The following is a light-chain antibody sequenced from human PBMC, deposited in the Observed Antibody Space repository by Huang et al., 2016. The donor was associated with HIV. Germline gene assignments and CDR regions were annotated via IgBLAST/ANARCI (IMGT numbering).Light chain of an antibody. J-gene: IGKJ4*01. Sequence: EIVMTQSPATLSVYPGERATLSCRASQSVSNYLAWYQQNPGQAPRLLIYDASTGATGIPARFSGSGSGTEFTLTISSLQSEDSAVYYCQQYNDWPLTFGGGTKVEIK. CDR1: QSVSNY. CDR2: DAS. V-gene: IGKV3-15*01. CDR3: QQYNDWPLT.